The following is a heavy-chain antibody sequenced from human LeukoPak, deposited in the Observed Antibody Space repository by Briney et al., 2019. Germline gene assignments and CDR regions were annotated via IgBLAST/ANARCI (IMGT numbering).Heavy chain of an antibody. CDR3: AREGIAAAGHDY. V-gene: IGHV1-18*01. CDR2: ISPNNGNT. J-gene: IGHJ4*02. CDR1: GYIFFNYG. Sequence: ASVKVSCKASGYIFFNYGISWVRQAPAQGLEWMGWISPNNGNTDFAQNFQDRVTMTTDTSTSTVYMELRGLRSDDTAVYYCAREGIAAAGHDYWGQGTLVTVSS. D-gene: IGHD6-13*01.